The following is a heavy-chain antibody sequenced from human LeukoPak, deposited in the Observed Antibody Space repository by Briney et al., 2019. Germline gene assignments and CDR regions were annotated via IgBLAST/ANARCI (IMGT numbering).Heavy chain of an antibody. CDR2: IHNSGNT. J-gene: IGHJ5*01. D-gene: IGHD1-1*01. CDR1: GGSISSYY. V-gene: IGHV4-59*01. Sequence: SETLSLTCTVSGGSISSYYWSWIRQPPGKGLEWIGHIHNSGNTNYNPSLKSRVTLSVDTSKNQFSLKLSSVTAADTAVYYCAKEGTTGRNLNWFDSWGQGTLVTVSS. CDR3: AKEGTTGRNLNWFDS.